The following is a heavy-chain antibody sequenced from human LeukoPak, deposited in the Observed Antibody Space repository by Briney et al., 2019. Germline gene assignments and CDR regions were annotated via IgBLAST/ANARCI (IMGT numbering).Heavy chain of an antibody. CDR1: GFTFSSYD. J-gene: IGHJ4*02. V-gene: IGHV3-13*01. CDR2: IGTAGDT. CDR3: ARAGDDILTGYYDH. D-gene: IGHD3-9*01. Sequence: GGSLRLSCAASGFTFSSYDMHWVRQATGKGLEWVSAIGTAGDTYYPGSVKGRFTISRENAKNSLYLQMNSLRAGDTAVYYCARAGDDILTGYYDHWGQGTLVTVSS.